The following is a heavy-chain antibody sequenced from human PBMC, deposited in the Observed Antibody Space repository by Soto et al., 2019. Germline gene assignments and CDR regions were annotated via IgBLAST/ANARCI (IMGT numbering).Heavy chain of an antibody. CDR3: ARPPWGRIAVAGRDAFDI. CDR2: IYPGDSDT. CDR1: GYSFTSYW. V-gene: IGHV5-51*01. Sequence: GESLKISCKGSGYSFTSYWIGWVRQMPGKGLEWMGIIYPGDSDTRYSPSFQGQVTISADKSISTAYLQWSSLKASDTAMYYCARPPWGRIAVAGRDAFDIWGQGTMVTVSS. J-gene: IGHJ3*02. D-gene: IGHD6-19*01.